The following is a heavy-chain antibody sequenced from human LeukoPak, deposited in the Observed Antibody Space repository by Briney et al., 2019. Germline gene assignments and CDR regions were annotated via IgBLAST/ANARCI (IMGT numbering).Heavy chain of an antibody. CDR2: IYSGGST. CDR3: ARVRGCSSTSCYWWFDP. Sequence: SGGSLRLSCAASGFTVSSNYMSWVRQAPGKGLEWVSVIYSGGSTYYADSVKGRFTISRDNSKNTLYLQMNSLRAEDTAVYYCARVRGCSSTSCYWWFDPWGQGTLVTVSS. J-gene: IGHJ5*02. D-gene: IGHD2-2*01. CDR1: GFTVSSNY. V-gene: IGHV3-53*01.